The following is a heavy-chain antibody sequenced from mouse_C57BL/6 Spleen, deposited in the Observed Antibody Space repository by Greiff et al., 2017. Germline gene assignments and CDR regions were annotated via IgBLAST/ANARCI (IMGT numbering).Heavy chain of an antibody. CDR1: GFSFTTYA. Sequence: DVKLVESGGGLVQPKGSLKLSCAASGFSFTTYAMNWVRQAPGKGLEWVARIRSKSNNYATYYADSVKDRFTISRDDSESMHHLRMKNVKSEDKSRDYCVRRDAMDYWGQGTSVTVSS. J-gene: IGHJ4*01. V-gene: IGHV10-1*01. CDR3: VRRDAMDY. CDR2: IRSKSNNYAT.